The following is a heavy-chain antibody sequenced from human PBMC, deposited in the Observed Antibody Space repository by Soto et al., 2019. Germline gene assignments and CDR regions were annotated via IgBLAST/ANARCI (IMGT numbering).Heavy chain of an antibody. D-gene: IGHD2-21*01. V-gene: IGHV4-39*01. CDR3: ARQPTTGDTDLWFDP. Sequence: PSETLSLTCSVSGGSISTSRSYWAWIRHPPGKGLEWLANIFYSGSTFYNPSLASRVSVSVDTSKNEFSLKLRSVTAADTAVYYCARQPTTGDTDLWFDPWGQGTLVTVSS. J-gene: IGHJ5*02. CDR2: IFYSGST. CDR1: GGSISTSRSY.